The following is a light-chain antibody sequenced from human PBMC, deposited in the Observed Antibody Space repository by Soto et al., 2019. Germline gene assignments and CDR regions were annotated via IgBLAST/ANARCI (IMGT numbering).Light chain of an antibody. CDR3: VSFTTSRSYV. J-gene: IGLJ1*01. CDR2: DII. V-gene: IGLV2-14*03. Sequence: QCALTQPASVSGSPGQSITISCTGTSSDVGAYIFVSWYQQHPGKAPKLMIYDIINRPSGVSNRFSGSKSGNTASLTISGLQAEDEADYYCVSFTTSRSYVFGTGTKVTVL. CDR1: SSDVGAYIF.